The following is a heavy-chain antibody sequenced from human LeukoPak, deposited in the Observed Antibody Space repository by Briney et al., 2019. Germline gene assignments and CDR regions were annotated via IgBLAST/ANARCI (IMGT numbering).Heavy chain of an antibody. D-gene: IGHD2-15*01. CDR1: DFILRAYG. Sequence: GGSLRLSCAASDFILRAYGMNWVRQAPGKGLVWVSHVNFDGSSTSYADSVKGRFTISRDNARNTLYLRMNSLRVEDTAVYYCARGVDYGLDVWGQGTTVTVSS. CDR3: ARGVDYGLDV. J-gene: IGHJ6*02. V-gene: IGHV3-74*01. CDR2: VNFDGSST.